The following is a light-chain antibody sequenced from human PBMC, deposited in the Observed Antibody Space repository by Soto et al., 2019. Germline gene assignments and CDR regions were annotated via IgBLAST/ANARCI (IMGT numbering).Light chain of an antibody. CDR3: QKYNSAPRT. Sequence: DIQMTQSPSSLSASVGDTVTITCRASQGISTYLAWYQLKSGSPPKLLIYAASTLQFGVPSRFSGIGSVTDFSLTISNLQPEDVATYYCQKYNSAPRTFGQGTKVEIK. V-gene: IGKV1-27*01. J-gene: IGKJ1*01. CDR1: QGISTY. CDR2: AAS.